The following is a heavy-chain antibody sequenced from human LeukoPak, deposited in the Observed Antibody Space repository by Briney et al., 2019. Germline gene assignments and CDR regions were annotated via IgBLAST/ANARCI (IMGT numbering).Heavy chain of an antibody. D-gene: IGHD3-22*01. CDR3: ARGGYYDSSGYYYVGYFHH. CDR2: ISFSGSTI. J-gene: IGHJ1*01. V-gene: IGHV3-48*03. Sequence: QSGGSLRLSCAASGFTFSSYEMNWVRQAPGKGLEWVSYISFSGSTIYYADSVKGRLTISRDNAKNSLYVQMNSLRAEDTAVYYCARGGYYDSSGYYYVGYFHHWGQGTLVTVSS. CDR1: GFTFSSYE.